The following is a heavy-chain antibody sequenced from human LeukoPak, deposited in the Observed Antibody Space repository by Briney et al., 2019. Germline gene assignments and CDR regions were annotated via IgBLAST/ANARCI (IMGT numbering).Heavy chain of an antibody. CDR3: ARAQYSSSWLVPPSY. Sequence: GGSLRLSCAAPGFTFSNYCMSWVRQAPGKGLEWAANIKQDGSEKYCVDSVKGRFTISRDNAKNSLYLQMNSLRAEDTAVYYCARAQYSSSWLVPPSYWGQGTLVTVSS. V-gene: IGHV3-7*01. CDR1: GFTFSNYC. D-gene: IGHD6-13*01. CDR2: IKQDGSEK. J-gene: IGHJ4*02.